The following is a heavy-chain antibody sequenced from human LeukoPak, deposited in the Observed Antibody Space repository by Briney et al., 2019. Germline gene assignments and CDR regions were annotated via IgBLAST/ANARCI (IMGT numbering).Heavy chain of an antibody. Sequence: SWTLPHTRAFYGGSLLGYYWRWIRQPPGKGLAGIGEINHSGSTNYNPSLKSRVTISVDTSKNQCSLKLSSWTAADTAVYYCARGYSGYDPFDYWGPGTLVTVSS. V-gene: IGHV4-34*01. D-gene: IGHD5-12*01. J-gene: IGHJ4*02. CDR1: GGSLLGYY. CDR2: INHSGST. CDR3: ARGYSGYDPFDY.